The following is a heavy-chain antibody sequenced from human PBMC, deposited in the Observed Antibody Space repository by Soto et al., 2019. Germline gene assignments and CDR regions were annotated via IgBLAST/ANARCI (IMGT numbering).Heavy chain of an antibody. CDR2: ISGTGSTT. J-gene: IGHJ4*02. Sequence: GGSLRLSCAASGFTFSSSAMSWVRQAPGKGLEWVSVISGTGSTTYYADSVKGRFTISRDNSKNTLYLQMNSLRAEDTAVYYCAKDSIRVRPSDHWGQGTLVTVSS. CDR1: GFTFSSSA. V-gene: IGHV3-23*01. D-gene: IGHD2-21*01. CDR3: AKDSIRVRPSDH.